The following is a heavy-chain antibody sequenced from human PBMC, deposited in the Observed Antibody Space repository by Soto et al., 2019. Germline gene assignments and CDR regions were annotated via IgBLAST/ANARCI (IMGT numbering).Heavy chain of an antibody. J-gene: IGHJ5*02. CDR2: IVPLFGTA. CDR3: ARDGDPGYSFWSGPLGGGRFDP. CDR1: GGTFGNTA. V-gene: IGHV1-69*12. Sequence: QVQLVQSGAEVKEPGSSVSVSCKTSGGTFGNTAVTWVRQVPGQGLEWIGGIVPLFGTANYAQKFRGRVMITADVSTSTAYMDLSSLRSDDTAIYYCARDGDPGYSFWSGPLGGGRFDPWGQGTLDTVSS. D-gene: IGHD3-3*01.